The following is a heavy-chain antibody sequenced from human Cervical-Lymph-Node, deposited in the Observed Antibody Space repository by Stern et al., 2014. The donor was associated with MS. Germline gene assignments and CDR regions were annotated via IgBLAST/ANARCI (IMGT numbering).Heavy chain of an antibody. D-gene: IGHD3-3*01. V-gene: IGHV1-69*01. CDR1: GGTFSSYA. CDR2: IIPIFGTA. CDR3: ARDSVRFLEPPPSYGMDV. Sequence: VQLVQSGAEVKKPGSSVKVSCKASGGTFSSYAISWVRQAPGQGLEWMGGIIPIFGTANYAQKFQGRVTITADESTSTAYMELSSLRSEDTAVYYCARDSVRFLEPPPSYGMDVWGQGTTVTVSS. J-gene: IGHJ6*02.